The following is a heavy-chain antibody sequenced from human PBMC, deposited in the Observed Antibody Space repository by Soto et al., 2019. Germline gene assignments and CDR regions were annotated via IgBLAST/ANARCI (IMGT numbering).Heavy chain of an antibody. D-gene: IGHD1-26*01. CDR1: GFTFSSYA. CDR3: ARDVGSGYYYGMDV. V-gene: IGHV3-30-3*01. Sequence: PGGSLRLSCAASGFTFSSYAMHWVRQAPGKGLEWVAVISYDGSNKYYADSVKGRFTISRDNSKNTLYLQMNSLRAEDTAVYYCARDVGSGYYYGMDVWGQGTTVTVSS. J-gene: IGHJ6*02. CDR2: ISYDGSNK.